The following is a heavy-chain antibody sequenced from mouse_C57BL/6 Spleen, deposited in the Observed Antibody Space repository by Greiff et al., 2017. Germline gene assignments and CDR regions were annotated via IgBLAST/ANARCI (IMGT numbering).Heavy chain of an antibody. V-gene: IGHV2-2*01. J-gene: IGHJ4*01. CDR1: GFSLTSYG. Sequence: VQLKESGPGLVQPSQSLSITCTVSGFSLTSYGVHWVRQSPGKGLEWLGVIWSGGSTDYNAAFISRLSISKDNSKSQVFFKMNSLQADDTAIYYCARKITTVVATDYAMDYWGQGTSVTVSS. CDR3: ARKITTVVATDYAMDY. D-gene: IGHD1-1*01. CDR2: IWSGGST.